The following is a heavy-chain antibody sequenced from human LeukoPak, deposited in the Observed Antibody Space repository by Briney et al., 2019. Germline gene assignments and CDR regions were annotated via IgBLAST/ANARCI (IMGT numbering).Heavy chain of an antibody. CDR1: GGSISIYY. J-gene: IGHJ4*02. D-gene: IGHD3-22*01. V-gene: IGHV4-59*01. CDR2: IYYSGST. Sequence: PSETLSLTCTVSGGSISIYYWSWIRQPLGKGLEWIGYIYYSGSTNYNPSLKSRVTISVDTSKNQFSLKLSSVTAADTAVYYCARTASQVYYYDSSGYYFDYWGQGTLVTVSS. CDR3: ARTASQVYYYDSSGYYFDY.